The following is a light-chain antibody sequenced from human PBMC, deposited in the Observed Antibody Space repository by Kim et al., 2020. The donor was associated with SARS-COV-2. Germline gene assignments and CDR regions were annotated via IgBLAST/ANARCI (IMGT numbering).Light chain of an antibody. Sequence: APGKTVMIPCRGTNIGGKNVNWYQQKPGQAPVVVICYDIERPSGIPERFSGSNSGNTATLTISGVEAGDEADYYCQVWDSSSDQWVFGGGTQLTVL. CDR2: YDI. CDR1: NIGGKN. J-gene: IGLJ3*02. CDR3: QVWDSSSDQWV. V-gene: IGLV3-21*04.